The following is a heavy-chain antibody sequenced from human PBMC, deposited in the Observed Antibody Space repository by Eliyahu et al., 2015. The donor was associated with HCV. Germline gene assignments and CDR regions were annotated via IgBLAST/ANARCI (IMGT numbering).Heavy chain of an antibody. CDR2: ISGSGGST. V-gene: IGHV3-23*01. J-gene: IGHJ6*02. CDR3: ASSNHRPRFAYYYYGMDV. Sequence: ESGGGLVQPGGSLRLSCAASGFTFSSYAMSWVRQAPGKGLEWVSAISGSGGSTYYADSVKGRFTISRDNSKNTLYLQMNSLRAEDTAVYYCASSNHRPRFAYYYYGMDVWGQGTTVTVSS. CDR1: GFTFSSYA. D-gene: IGHD1-14*01.